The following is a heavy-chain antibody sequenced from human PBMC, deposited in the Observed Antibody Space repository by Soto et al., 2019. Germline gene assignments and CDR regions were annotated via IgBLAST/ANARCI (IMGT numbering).Heavy chain of an antibody. D-gene: IGHD6-19*01. CDR1: GYRFTSYC. Sequence: GESLKISGNISGYRFTSYCIGWVLQMPGKGLEGMGIIYPADSDARYRQSFQGQVTISADKSISTAYLQWSSLKASDTGMYYCARVQYSSGWYFDYWGRGTLVTVSS. V-gene: IGHV5-51*01. CDR2: IYPADSDA. CDR3: ARVQYSSGWYFDY. J-gene: IGHJ4*02.